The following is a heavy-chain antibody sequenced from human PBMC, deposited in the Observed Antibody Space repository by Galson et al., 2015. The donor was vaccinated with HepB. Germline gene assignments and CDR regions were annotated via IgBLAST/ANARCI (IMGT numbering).Heavy chain of an antibody. CDR2: IDPSDSES. V-gene: IGHV5-10-1*01. D-gene: IGHD3-22*01. J-gene: IGHJ4*02. Sequence: QSGAEVKKSGESLRISCKGSGYSFGSYWISWVRQMPGKGLEWMGRIDPSDSESNYSPSFQGRVTISADKSLNTAYLQWSSLKASDTAMYYCARHKRSSAIYDTSGYYYGLDYWGQGTLVTVSS. CDR1: GYSFGSYW. CDR3: ARHKRSSAIYDTSGYYYGLDY.